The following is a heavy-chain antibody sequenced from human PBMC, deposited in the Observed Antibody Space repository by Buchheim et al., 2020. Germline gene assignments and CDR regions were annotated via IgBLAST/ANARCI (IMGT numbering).Heavy chain of an antibody. D-gene: IGHD4-17*01. Sequence: QVQLVESGGGVVQPGRSLRLSCAASGFTFRNYGLHWVRQAPGKGLEWVAFISYDGLDTYYTDSVKGRFTISRDNSKNTLYVQMNSPRAEDTAVYYCATFAGDYEDYWGQGTL. CDR1: GFTFRNYG. CDR2: ISYDGLDT. CDR3: ATFAGDYEDY. J-gene: IGHJ4*02. V-gene: IGHV3-30*14.